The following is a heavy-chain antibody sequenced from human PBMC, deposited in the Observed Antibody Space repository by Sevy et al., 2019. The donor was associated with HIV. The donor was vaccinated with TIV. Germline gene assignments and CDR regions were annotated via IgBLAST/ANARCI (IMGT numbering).Heavy chain of an antibody. J-gene: IGHJ3*02. D-gene: IGHD1-26*01. CDR2: ISSLSSYT. CDR3: AGGSGRYNDAFDI. CDR1: GFTFSNYY. V-gene: IGHV3-11*06. Sequence: GGSLRLSCAASGFTFSNYYMSWIRQASGKGLEWVSYISSLSSYTNFADSVKGRFTISRDNAKNSLYLQMKSLRAEDTAVYYCAGGSGRYNDAFDIWGQGTMVTVSS.